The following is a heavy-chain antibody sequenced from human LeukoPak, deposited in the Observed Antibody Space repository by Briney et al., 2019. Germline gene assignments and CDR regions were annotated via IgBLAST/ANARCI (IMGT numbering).Heavy chain of an antibody. CDR1: GYSISSGYY. D-gene: IGHD3-3*01. Sequence: PSETLSLTCTVSGYSISSGYYWGWIRQPPGKGLEWIGSIYHSGSTYYNPSLKSRVTISVDTSKNQFSLKLSSVTAADTAVYYCARGLSYYDFLIDYWGQGTLVTVSS. J-gene: IGHJ4*02. CDR3: ARGLSYYDFLIDY. V-gene: IGHV4-38-2*02. CDR2: IYHSGST.